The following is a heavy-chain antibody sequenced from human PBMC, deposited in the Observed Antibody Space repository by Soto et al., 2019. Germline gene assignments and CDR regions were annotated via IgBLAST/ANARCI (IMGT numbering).Heavy chain of an antibody. CDR2: INHSGST. CDR3: ARLEGLATISYYFDF. V-gene: IGHV4-34*01. CDR1: GGSFSGYC. D-gene: IGHD3-9*01. Sequence: SETLSLTCAVYGGSFSGYCWSWIRQPPGKGLEWIGEINHSGSTNYNPSLKSRVTISVDTSKNQFSLKLSSVAAADTAVYYCARLEGLATISYYFDFWGQGALVTVSS. J-gene: IGHJ4*02.